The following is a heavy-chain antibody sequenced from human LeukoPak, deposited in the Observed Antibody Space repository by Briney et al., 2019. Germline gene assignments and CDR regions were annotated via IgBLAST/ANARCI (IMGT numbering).Heavy chain of an antibody. CDR1: GYTFTSYY. V-gene: IGHV1-46*01. D-gene: IGHD2-2*01. CDR2: INPSGGST. J-gene: IGHJ6*02. CDR3: ARGGIVVVPEPCYGMDA. Sequence: GASVKVSCKASGYTFTSYYMHWVRQAPGQGLEWMGIINPSGGSTSYAQKFQGRVTMTRDTSTSTVYMELSGLRSEDTAVYYCARGGIVVVPEPCYGMDAWGQGTTVTVSS.